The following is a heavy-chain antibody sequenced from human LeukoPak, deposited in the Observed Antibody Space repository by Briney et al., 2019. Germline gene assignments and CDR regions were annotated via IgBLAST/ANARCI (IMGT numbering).Heavy chain of an antibody. CDR1: GGSISSYY. D-gene: IGHD6-25*01. V-gene: IGHV4-59*08. CDR3: GFSEGDF. CDR2: IYYSGST. Sequence: PPETLSLTCTVSGGSISSYYWSWIRQPPGKGLEWIGYIYYSGSTNYNPSLKSRVTISVDTSKNQFSLKLNSVTAADTAMYFCGFSEGDFWGQGALVTVSS. J-gene: IGHJ4*02.